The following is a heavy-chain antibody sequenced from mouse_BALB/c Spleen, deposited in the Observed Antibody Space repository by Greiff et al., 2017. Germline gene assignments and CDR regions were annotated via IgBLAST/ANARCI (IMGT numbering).Heavy chain of an antibody. V-gene: IGHV3-2*02. CDR1: GYSITSDYA. CDR3: ARVTTNFDY. D-gene: IGHD1-1*01. Sequence: EVKLQESGPGLVKPSQSLSLTCTVTGYSITSDYAWNWIRQFPGNKLEWMGYISYSGSTSYNPSLKSRISITRDTSKNQFFLQLNSVTTEDTATYYCARVTTNFDYWGQGTTLTVSS. CDR2: ISYSGST. J-gene: IGHJ2*01.